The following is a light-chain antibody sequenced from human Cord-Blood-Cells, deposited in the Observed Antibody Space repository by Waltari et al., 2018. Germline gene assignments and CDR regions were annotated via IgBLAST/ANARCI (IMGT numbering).Light chain of an antibody. CDR2: TVS. Sequence: QSAMTQPPSVSGSPGQSVTISCTGTSSDVGRYNRVSWYQQPPDTAPKLMIYTVSNRPSGVPDRFSGSKSGNTASLTISGLQAEDEADYYCSSYTSSSTWVFGGGTKLTVL. CDR1: SSDVGRYNR. V-gene: IGLV2-18*02. CDR3: SSYTSSSTWV. J-gene: IGLJ3*02.